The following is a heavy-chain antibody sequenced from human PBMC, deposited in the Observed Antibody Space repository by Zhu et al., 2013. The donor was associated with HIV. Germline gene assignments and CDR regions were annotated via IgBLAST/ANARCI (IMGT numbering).Heavy chain of an antibody. CDR3: ASTASCGYDDPNSALIFNY. J-gene: IGHJ4*02. D-gene: IGHD5-12*01. CDR2: TVPIFGSA. Sequence: QVQLVQSGAEVKKPGSSVRVSCKASGGTFNNCAISWVRQAPGQRLEWMGGTVPIFGSAYYAQNFQGRVTITADESTTTAYMELSGLQPADTAVYFCASTASCGYDDPNSALIFNYWGQGNPGSPSPQ. V-gene: IGHV1-69*01. CDR1: GGTFNNCA.